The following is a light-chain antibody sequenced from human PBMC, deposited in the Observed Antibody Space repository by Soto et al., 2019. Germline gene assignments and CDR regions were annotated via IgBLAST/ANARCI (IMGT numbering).Light chain of an antibody. CDR2: DVS. CDR1: SSDVGGYDY. V-gene: IGLV2-14*03. J-gene: IGLJ3*02. CDR3: CSYKGNSNPWV. Sequence: QSALTQPASVSGSPGQSITISCTGTSSDVGGYDYVSWYQLHPGKAPKLMIFDVSNRPSGVSNRFSGSKSGNTASLLISGGQADEEADYYCCSYKGNSNPWVFGTGTKLTVL.